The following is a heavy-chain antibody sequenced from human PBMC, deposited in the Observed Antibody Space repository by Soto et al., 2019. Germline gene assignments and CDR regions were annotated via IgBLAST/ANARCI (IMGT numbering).Heavy chain of an antibody. J-gene: IGHJ4*02. D-gene: IGHD5-12*01. Sequence: SETLSLTCTVSGGSISSYYWSWIRQPPGKGLEWIGYIYYSGSTNYNPSLKSRVTISVDTSKSQFSLKLSSVTAADTAVYYCARDPGYSGYDIAPFDYWGQGTLVTVSS. CDR3: ARDPGYSGYDIAPFDY. CDR2: IYYSGST. CDR1: GGSISSYY. V-gene: IGHV4-59*01.